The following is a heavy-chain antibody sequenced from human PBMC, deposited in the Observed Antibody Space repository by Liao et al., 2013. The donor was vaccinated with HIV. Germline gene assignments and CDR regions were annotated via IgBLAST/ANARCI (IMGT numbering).Heavy chain of an antibody. CDR1: GGSINNHY. J-gene: IGHJ3*02. Sequence: QMQLQESGPGLVKPSETLSLTCAVSGGSINNHYWNWIRQPAGRGLEWIGRIYASGNTNYNPSLKSRLTMSVDSSKNQFSLQLTSVTAADTAVYYCARVGPNGVDGFDIWGQGTMVTVSS. CDR3: ARVGPNGVDGFDI. CDR2: IYASGNT. V-gene: IGHV4-4*07. D-gene: IGHD3-3*01.